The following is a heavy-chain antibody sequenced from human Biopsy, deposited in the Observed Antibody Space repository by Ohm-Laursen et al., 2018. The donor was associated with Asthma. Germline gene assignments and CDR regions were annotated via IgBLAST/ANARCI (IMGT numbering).Heavy chain of an antibody. Sequence: SVKVSCKSLGGTFNTYVIGWVRQAPGQGLEWMGGINSVFGTTTYPQKFQDRVTITSDDSTSTVYMELSSLRSEDTAVYYCARKAGSCISRTCYSLDFWGQGTLVTVS. D-gene: IGHD2-2*01. CDR2: INSVFGTT. J-gene: IGHJ4*02. V-gene: IGHV1-69*13. CDR1: GGTFNTYV. CDR3: ARKAGSCISRTCYSLDF.